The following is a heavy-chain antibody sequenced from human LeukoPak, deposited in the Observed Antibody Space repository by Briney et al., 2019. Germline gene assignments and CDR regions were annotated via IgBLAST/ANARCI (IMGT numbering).Heavy chain of an antibody. CDR2: INHSGST. Sequence: SETLSLTCAVYGGSFSGYYWSWIRQPPGKGLEWIGEINHSGSTNYNPSLKSRVTISVGTSKNQFSLKLSSVTAADTAVYYCARKALYYDFWSGYRAIIFDYWGQGTLVTVSS. V-gene: IGHV4-34*01. D-gene: IGHD3-3*01. CDR1: GGSFSGYY. CDR3: ARKALYYDFWSGYRAIIFDY. J-gene: IGHJ4*02.